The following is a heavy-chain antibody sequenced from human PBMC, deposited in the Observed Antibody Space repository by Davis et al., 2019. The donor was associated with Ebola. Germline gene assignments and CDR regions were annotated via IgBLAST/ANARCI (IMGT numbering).Heavy chain of an antibody. D-gene: IGHD3-22*01. CDR2: ISSSRYYI. V-gene: IGHV3-21*01. Sequence: GALRPSCAASGFTFSTYSMNWVRQAPGKGLEWVSSISSSRYYIYSADSLKGRFTIARDNAKNSLYLQMNSLRAEDAAVYHCARGGYYDTSGYSHDAFDIWGQGTMVTVSS. CDR3: ARGGYYDTSGYSHDAFDI. J-gene: IGHJ3*02. CDR1: GFTFSTYS.